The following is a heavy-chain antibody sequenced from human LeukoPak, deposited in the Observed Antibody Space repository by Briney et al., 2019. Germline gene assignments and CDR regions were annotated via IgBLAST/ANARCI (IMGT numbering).Heavy chain of an antibody. CDR1: GFTFKNYA. V-gene: IGHV3-23*01. Sequence: GGSLRLSCAASGFTFKNYAMSWVRQAPGKGLEWVSLVSSSGDKTYYPESVKGRFTISRDNSKNTLYLQMNSLRAEDTAVYYCANYGRHFASWGQGTLVTVSP. J-gene: IGHJ4*02. D-gene: IGHD4-17*01. CDR2: VSSSGDKT. CDR3: ANYGRHFAS.